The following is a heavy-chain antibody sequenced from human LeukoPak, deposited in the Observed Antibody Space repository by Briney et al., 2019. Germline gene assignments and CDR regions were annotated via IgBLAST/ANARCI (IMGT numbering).Heavy chain of an antibody. Sequence: GESLKISCKGSGYSFTSYWIGWVRQMPGKGLEWMGIIYPGDSDTRYSPSFQGQVTISADKSISTAYLQWSSLKASDTAMYYCASPTYYYDSSGQTDYDAFDIWGQGTMVTVSS. V-gene: IGHV5-51*01. D-gene: IGHD3-22*01. CDR1: GYSFTSYW. CDR3: ASPTYYYDSSGQTDYDAFDI. CDR2: IYPGDSDT. J-gene: IGHJ3*02.